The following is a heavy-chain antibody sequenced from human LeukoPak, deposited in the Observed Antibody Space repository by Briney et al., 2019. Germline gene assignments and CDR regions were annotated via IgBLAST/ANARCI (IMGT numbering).Heavy chain of an antibody. Sequence: SETLSLTRTVSGGSISSYYWSWIRQPAGKGLEWIGRIYTSGSTNYNPSLKSRVTMSVDTSKNQFSLKLSSVTAADTAVYYCARDSTEWELLWWFDPWGQGTLVTVSS. J-gene: IGHJ5*02. CDR1: GGSISSYY. CDR3: ARDSTEWELLWWFDP. V-gene: IGHV4-4*07. D-gene: IGHD1-26*01. CDR2: IYTSGST.